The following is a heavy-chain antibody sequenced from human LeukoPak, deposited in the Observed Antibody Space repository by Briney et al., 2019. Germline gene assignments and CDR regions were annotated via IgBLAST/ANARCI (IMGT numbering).Heavy chain of an antibody. V-gene: IGHV3-30*02. CDR1: GFTFSCYG. CDR2: TRYDGSEK. CDR3: AKDNSGWAFDY. Sequence: GGSLRLSCAASGFTFSCYGMHWVRQAPGKGLEWMAFTRYDGSEKWYADSVKGRFTISRDNSKNTLYLQMSTLRPEDTAVYYCAKDNSGWAFDYWGQGTLVTVSS. J-gene: IGHJ4*02. D-gene: IGHD6-19*01.